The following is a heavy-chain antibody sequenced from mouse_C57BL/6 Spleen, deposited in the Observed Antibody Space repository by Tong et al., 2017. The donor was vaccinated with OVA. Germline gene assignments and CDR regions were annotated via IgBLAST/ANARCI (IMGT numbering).Heavy chain of an antibody. J-gene: IGHJ3*01. CDR3: ARETYGSKSFAY. V-gene: IGHV5-17*03. CDR2: ISSGSSTI. CDR1: GFTFSDYG. Sequence: EVQLQESEGDLVKPGGSLKLSCAASGFTFSDYGMHWVRQAPEKGLEWVAYISSGSSTIYYADTVKGRFTISRDNAKNNLYLQMSHLKSEDTAMYYCARETYGSKSFAYWGQGTLVTVSA. D-gene: IGHD1-1*01.